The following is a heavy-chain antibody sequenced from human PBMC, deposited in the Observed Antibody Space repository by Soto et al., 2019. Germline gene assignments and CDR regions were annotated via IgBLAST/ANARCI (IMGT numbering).Heavy chain of an antibody. D-gene: IGHD3-16*02. CDR1: GYTFTNNA. Sequence: ASVKVSCKASGYTFTNNAILWVRQAPGQRLEWLGWLNAGNSNREYSQKFQGRIIMTKDTSASTAYMELSSLISEDTAVYYCARGYAFGCGSYRSDAFYIWG. CDR2: LNAGNSNR. J-gene: IGHJ3*02. V-gene: IGHV1-3*01. CDR3: ARGYAFGCGSYRSDAFYI.